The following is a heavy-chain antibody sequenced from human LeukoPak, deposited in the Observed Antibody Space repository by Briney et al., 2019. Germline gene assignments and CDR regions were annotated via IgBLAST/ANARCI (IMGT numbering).Heavy chain of an antibody. V-gene: IGHV4-39*01. Sequence: PSETLSLTCTVSSGSIGSSSNFWGWIRQAPGKGLEWIGNVYYSGSTFYNPSLKSRVTISVDTSKNQFSLKLRSVTAADTAIYYCARASFNVVFGNWFDPWGQGTLVTVSS. D-gene: IGHD2-8*01. CDR2: VYYSGST. CDR1: SGSIGSSSNF. J-gene: IGHJ5*02. CDR3: ARASFNVVFGNWFDP.